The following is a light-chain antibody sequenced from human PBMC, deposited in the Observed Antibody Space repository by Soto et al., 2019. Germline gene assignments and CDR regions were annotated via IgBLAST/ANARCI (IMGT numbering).Light chain of an antibody. CDR2: TGS. CDR1: QAIDSW. Sequence: DIQMTQSPSSVSASVGDRFTITCRASQAIDSWLAWYQQKPGEAPKLLIFTGSLLHSGVPPRFSGSGSGTDFTLTISSLQPEDFVTYYCQQSYSTPITFGQGTRLEI. V-gene: IGKV1-39*01. J-gene: IGKJ5*01. CDR3: QQSYSTPIT.